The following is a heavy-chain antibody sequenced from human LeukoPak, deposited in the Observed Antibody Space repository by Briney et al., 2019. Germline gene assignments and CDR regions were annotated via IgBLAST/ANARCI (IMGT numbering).Heavy chain of an antibody. CDR2: INHSGST. Sequence: SETLSLTCAVYGGSFSGYYWSWIRQPPGKGLEWIGEINHSGSTNYNPSLKSRVTVSVDTSKNQFSLKLSSVTAADTAVYYCARERNVLLWFGELLGYFDYWGQGTLVTVSS. J-gene: IGHJ4*02. CDR3: ARERNVLLWFGELLGYFDY. V-gene: IGHV4-34*01. CDR1: GGSFSGYY. D-gene: IGHD3-10*01.